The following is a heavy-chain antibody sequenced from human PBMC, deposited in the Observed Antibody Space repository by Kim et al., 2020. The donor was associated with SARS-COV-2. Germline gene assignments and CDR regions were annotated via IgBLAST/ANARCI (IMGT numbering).Heavy chain of an antibody. Sequence: SVKVSCKASGGTFSSYAISWVRQAPGQGLEWMGGIIPIFGTANYAQKFQGRVTITADESTSTAYMELSSLRSEDTAVYYCASTKGRYSSSWFGAEYFQHWGQGTLVTVSS. CDR1: GGTFSSYA. CDR3: ASTKGRYSSSWFGAEYFQH. J-gene: IGHJ1*01. CDR2: IIPIFGTA. D-gene: IGHD6-13*01. V-gene: IGHV1-69*13.